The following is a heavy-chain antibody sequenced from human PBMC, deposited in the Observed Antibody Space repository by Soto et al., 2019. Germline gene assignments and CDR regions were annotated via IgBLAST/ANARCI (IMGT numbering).Heavy chain of an antibody. CDR3: AKGEAYYDLFYGMDV. J-gene: IGHJ6*02. CDR1: GGIFSSYA. V-gene: IGHV1-69*13. CDR2: IIPIFGTA. D-gene: IGHD3-9*01. Sequence: SVKVSCKASGGIFSSYAISWVRQAPGQGLEWMGGIIPIFGTANYAQKFQGRVTITADESTSTAYMELSSLRSEDTAVYYCAKGEAYYDLFYGMDVWGQGTTVTVSS.